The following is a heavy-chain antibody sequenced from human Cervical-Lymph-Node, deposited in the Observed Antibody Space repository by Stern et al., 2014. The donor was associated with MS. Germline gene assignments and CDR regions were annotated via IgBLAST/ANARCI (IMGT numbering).Heavy chain of an antibody. J-gene: IGHJ6*02. CDR2: ISSSSSYI. D-gene: IGHD2-2*01. CDR3: ARGGPNFPYHYYGMDV. Sequence: EVQLVESGGGLVKPGGSLRLSCAASGFTFSSYSMNWVRQAPGKGLEWVSFISSSSSYIYYTDSVKGRFTISRDNAKDSLYLQMNSLRAEDTAVYSCARGGPNFPYHYYGMDVWGQGTTVTVSS. CDR1: GFTFSSYS. V-gene: IGHV3-21*04.